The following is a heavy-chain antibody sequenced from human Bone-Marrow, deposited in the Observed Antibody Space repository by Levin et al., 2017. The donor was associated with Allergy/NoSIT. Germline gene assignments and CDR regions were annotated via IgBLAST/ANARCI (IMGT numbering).Heavy chain of an antibody. J-gene: IGHJ5*02. CDR1: GYTFNGYY. CDR3: ARSPTANMGGNYNCFDP. V-gene: IGHV1-2*02. CDR2: INPNSGGA. D-gene: IGHD2-21*02. Sequence: ASVKVSCKASGYTFNGYYMHWVRQAPGQGLEWMGWINPNSGGANFAQNFQGRVTMTRDTSISTAYMELRRLTSDDTAVYYCARSPTANMGGNYNCFDPWGQGTLVTVSS.